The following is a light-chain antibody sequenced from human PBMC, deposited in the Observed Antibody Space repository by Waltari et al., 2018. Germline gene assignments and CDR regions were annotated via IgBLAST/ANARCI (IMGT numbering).Light chain of an antibody. V-gene: IGKV6-21*01. CDR3: QQSGTFPYT. J-gene: IGKJ2*01. CDR1: QTIGSS. CDR2: YAS. Sequence: EIMLNQSPDFQSVTPKEQVTITCRASQTIGSSLHWYQQKPDQSPNLLIKYASQSFSGASSRFNGSGSGRDFTLTINALEGEDVATYYCQQSGTFPYTFGQGTKLEMK.